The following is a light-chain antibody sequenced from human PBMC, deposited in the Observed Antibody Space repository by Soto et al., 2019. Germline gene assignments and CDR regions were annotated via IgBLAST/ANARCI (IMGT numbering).Light chain of an antibody. CDR1: HSVTSSY. CDR3: QQYGSSLFT. Sequence: ETVLTQSPGTLSLSPGETGTLSCRASHSVTSSYLAWYQQKPDQAPRLLIYGASNRATGIPDRFSGSGSGTDFTLTISRLEPEEFAVYYCQQYGSSLFTFGQGTKLEIK. CDR2: GAS. V-gene: IGKV3-20*01. J-gene: IGKJ2*01.